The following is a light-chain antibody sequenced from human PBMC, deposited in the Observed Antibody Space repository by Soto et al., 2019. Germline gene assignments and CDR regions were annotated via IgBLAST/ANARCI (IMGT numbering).Light chain of an antibody. CDR2: INYDGTH. CDR1: SGYSTYA. CDR3: QSLGTGIQV. V-gene: IGLV4-69*01. Sequence: QAVVTQSPSASASLGASVKITCTLSSGYSTYAIAWHQQQSEKGPRFLMKINYDGTHSTGDGFFDRFSGSSSGAERHLTVSSIQSEDEAHYYCQSLGTGIQVFGRGTKLTVL. J-gene: IGLJ3*02.